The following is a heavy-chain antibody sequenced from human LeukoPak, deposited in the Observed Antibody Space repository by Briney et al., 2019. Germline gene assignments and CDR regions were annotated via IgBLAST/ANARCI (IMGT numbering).Heavy chain of an antibody. CDR3: ARYSDTGYSSSWYSTPFDY. CDR1: GFAFISYS. CDR2: TSSGSDYI. D-gene: IGHD6-13*01. J-gene: IGHJ4*02. V-gene: IGHV3-21*06. Sequence: PGGSLRLSCAASGFAFISYSINWVRQAPGKGLEWVSSTSSGSDYIYYADSMKGRFSTSRDDAKNLLYLQMNSLRAEDTAVYYCARYSDTGYSSSWYSTPFDYWGQGTLVTVSS.